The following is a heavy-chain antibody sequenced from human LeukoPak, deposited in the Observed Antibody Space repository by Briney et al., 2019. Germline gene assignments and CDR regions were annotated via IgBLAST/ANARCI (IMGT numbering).Heavy chain of an antibody. CDR1: GFTFSGYP. CDR3: ARDHNWAFDF. J-gene: IGHJ4*02. Sequence: GGSLRLSCAASGFTFSGYPMNWVRQAPGKGLEWLSNIQDSGAEMYYADSVKGRFTITRDNAKNSLYLQMDGLRVEDTAVYFCARDHNWAFDFWGQGSLVTVS. CDR2: IQDSGAEM. V-gene: IGHV3-48*01. D-gene: IGHD1-1*01.